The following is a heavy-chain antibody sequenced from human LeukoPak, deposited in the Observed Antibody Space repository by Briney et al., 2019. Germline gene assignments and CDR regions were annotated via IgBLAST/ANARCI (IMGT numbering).Heavy chain of an antibody. CDR1: GFTFSSSA. Sequence: GGSLRLSCAASGFTFSSSAMSWVRQAPGKGLEWVSAISGSGGSTYYADSVKGRFTISRDNSKNTLYLQMNSLRAEDTAVYYCAKDLVGTTLYYFDYWGQGTLVTVSS. CDR3: AKDLVGTTLYYFDY. J-gene: IGHJ4*02. V-gene: IGHV3-23*01. CDR2: ISGSGGST. D-gene: IGHD1-26*01.